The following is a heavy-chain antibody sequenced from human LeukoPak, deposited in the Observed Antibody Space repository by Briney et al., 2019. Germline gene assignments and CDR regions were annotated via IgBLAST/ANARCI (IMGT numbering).Heavy chain of an antibody. J-gene: IGHJ5*02. V-gene: IGHV4-31*03. Sequence: SETLSLTCTVSGGSISSGGYYWSWIRQHPGEGLEWIGYIYYSGSTYYNPSLKSRVTISVDTSKNQFSLKLSSVTAADTAVYYCARGNWNYGNWFDPWGQGSLVTVSS. D-gene: IGHD1-7*01. CDR2: IYYSGST. CDR3: ARGNWNYGNWFDP. CDR1: GGSISSGGYY.